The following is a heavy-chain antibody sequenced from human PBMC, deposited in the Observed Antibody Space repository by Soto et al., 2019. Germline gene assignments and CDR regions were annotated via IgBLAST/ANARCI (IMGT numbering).Heavy chain of an antibody. CDR1: EFTVSSNY. D-gene: IGHD3-22*01. Sequence: GGSLRLSCAASEFTVSSNYMSWVRQAPGKGLEWVSVIYSGGSTYYADSVKGRFTISRDNSKNTLYLQMNSLRAEDTAVYYCARDGGSGYGYYYYGMDVWGQGTTVTVSS. CDR3: ARDGGSGYGYYYYGMDV. CDR2: IYSGGST. J-gene: IGHJ6*02. V-gene: IGHV3-53*01.